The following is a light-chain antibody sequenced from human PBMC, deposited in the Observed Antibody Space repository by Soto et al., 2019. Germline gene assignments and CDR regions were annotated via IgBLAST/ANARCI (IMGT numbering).Light chain of an antibody. CDR2: DAS. CDR1: QSISSS. J-gene: IGKJ1*01. CDR3: QQYNSYPWT. V-gene: IGKV1-5*01. Sequence: DIQMTPSPSTLSASFGERVPITCRASQSISSSLAWYQLKPGKAPKLLIYDASNLESGVPSRFRGSGSGTEFTLTVSRLQPDDFETDYCQQYNSYPWTCGQGTKVDIK.